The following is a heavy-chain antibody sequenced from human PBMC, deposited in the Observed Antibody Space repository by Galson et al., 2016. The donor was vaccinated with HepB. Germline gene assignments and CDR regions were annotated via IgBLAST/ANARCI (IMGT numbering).Heavy chain of an antibody. CDR1: GFTATDYN. Sequence: SLRLSCAASGFTATDYNMNWLRQVPGRGLEWISTITTWDITHYADSVKGRFTMSRDRDRNSVVLQMTGLRVDDTAVYYCAGGVTFSQCSWFRPWGQGTLVSVSS. CDR3: AGGVTFSQCSWFRP. J-gene: IGHJ5*02. V-gene: IGHV3-69-1*01. D-gene: IGHD2-21*02. CDR2: ITTWDIT.